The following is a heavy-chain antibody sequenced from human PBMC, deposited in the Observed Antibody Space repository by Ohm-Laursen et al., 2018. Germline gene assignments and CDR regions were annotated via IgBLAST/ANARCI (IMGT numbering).Heavy chain of an antibody. D-gene: IGHD7-27*01. CDR2: ISVSGSST. Sequence: GSLRLSCAASGFTFSISGMTWVRQAPGKGLEWVSGISVSGSSTDYADSVKGRFTISRDNSKNTLYLQMNSLRAEDTAVYYCARDHWGQGWWFDPWGQGTLVTVSS. J-gene: IGHJ5*02. CDR3: ARDHWGQGWWFDP. V-gene: IGHV3-23*01. CDR1: GFTFSISG.